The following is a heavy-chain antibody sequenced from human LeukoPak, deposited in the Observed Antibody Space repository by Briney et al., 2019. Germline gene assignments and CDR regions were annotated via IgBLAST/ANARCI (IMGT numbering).Heavy chain of an antibody. CDR3: ARTDFWSGYFFDY. J-gene: IGHJ4*02. D-gene: IGHD3-3*01. CDR1: GGSFSGYY. CDR2: INHSGST. Sequence: SETLSLTCAVYGGSFSGYYWSWIRQPPGKGLEWIGEINHSGSTNHNPPLKSRVTISVDTSKNQFSLKLSSVTAADTAVYYCARTDFWSGYFFDYWGQGTLVTVSS. V-gene: IGHV4-34*01.